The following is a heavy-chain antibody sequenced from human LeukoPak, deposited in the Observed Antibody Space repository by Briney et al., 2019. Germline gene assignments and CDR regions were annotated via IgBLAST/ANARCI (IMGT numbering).Heavy chain of an antibody. Sequence: GGSLRLSCAASGFTLDDYVMHWVRQAPGKGLEWVSGISWNSVSIGYADSVKGRFTTSRDNAKNSLYLQMSSLRAEDTALYYCAKDIGTGGTGWYFDLWGRGTLVTVSS. CDR3: AKDIGTGGTGWYFDL. D-gene: IGHD6-13*01. J-gene: IGHJ2*01. CDR2: ISWNSVSI. V-gene: IGHV3-9*01. CDR1: GFTLDDYV.